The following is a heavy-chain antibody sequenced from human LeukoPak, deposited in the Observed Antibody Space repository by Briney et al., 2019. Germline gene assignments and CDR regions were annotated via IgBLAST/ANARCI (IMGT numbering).Heavy chain of an antibody. Sequence: GWSLRLSCAASGFTFSNHWMYWVRQGPGKGLVWISDIDTDGSSTNYADFVQGRFTISRDNAKNTLYLQMNSLGAADTAVYYCVRALGDYWGQGDYWGQVTLVTVSS. CDR2: IDTDGSST. V-gene: IGHV3-74*01. CDR1: GFTFSNHW. CDR3: VRALGDYWGQGDY. D-gene: IGHD3-16*01. J-gene: IGHJ4*02.